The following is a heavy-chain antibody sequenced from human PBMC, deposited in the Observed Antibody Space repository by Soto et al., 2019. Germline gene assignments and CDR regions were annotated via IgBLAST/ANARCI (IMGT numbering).Heavy chain of an antibody. CDR2: IWYDGSNK. CDR1: GFTFSSYG. V-gene: IGHV3-33*01. Sequence: PGGSLRLSCAASGFTFSSYGMHWVRQAPGKGLEWVAVIWYDGSNKYYADSVKGRFTISRDNSKNTLYLQMNSLRAEDTAVYYCARDMVRGVIITPYYYYGMDVWGQGTTVTVSS. J-gene: IGHJ6*02. D-gene: IGHD3-10*01. CDR3: ARDMVRGVIITPYYYYGMDV.